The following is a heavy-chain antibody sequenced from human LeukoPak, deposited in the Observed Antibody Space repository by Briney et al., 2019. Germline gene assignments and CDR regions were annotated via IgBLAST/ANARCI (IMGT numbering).Heavy chain of an antibody. Sequence: GRSLRLSCAATGFTFSRYGMHWVRQAPGKGLEWVAQISYDGSNKHYGDSVKGRLTIARDNSKNTLFLQMNSLRGEDTAVYYCAKEGRRYFDYWGQGNLVTVST. CDR2: ISYDGSNK. CDR3: AKEGRRYFDY. CDR1: GFTFSRYG. J-gene: IGHJ4*02. V-gene: IGHV3-30*18.